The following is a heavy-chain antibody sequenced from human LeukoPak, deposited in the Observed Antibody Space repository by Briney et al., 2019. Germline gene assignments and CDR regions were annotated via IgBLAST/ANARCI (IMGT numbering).Heavy chain of an antibody. CDR1: GGSISSYY. J-gene: IGHJ4*02. V-gene: IGHV4-59*01. Sequence: SETLSLTCTVSGGSISSYYWSWIRQPPGKGLEWIGYIYYSGSTNYNSSLKSRVTMSVDTSKNQFSLKLGSVTAADTAVYYCASTYCSSTSCYKDRDFDYWGQGTLVTVSS. D-gene: IGHD2-2*02. CDR3: ASTYCSSTSCYKDRDFDY. CDR2: IYYSGST.